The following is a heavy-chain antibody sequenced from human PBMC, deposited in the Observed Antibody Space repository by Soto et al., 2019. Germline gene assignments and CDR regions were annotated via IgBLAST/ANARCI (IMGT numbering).Heavy chain of an antibody. D-gene: IGHD1-1*01. J-gene: IGHJ4*02. Sequence: QVHLVQSGAEVKKPGASVKVSCQASGYAFTTYGITWVRQAPGQGLEWMGWISAHNGNTNYAQKFQGRVTVTRATSTSTAYMELRSLRSDDTAVYYCARGRYGDYWGQGALVTVSS. CDR1: GYAFTTYG. V-gene: IGHV1-18*01. CDR3: ARGRYGDY. CDR2: ISAHNGNT.